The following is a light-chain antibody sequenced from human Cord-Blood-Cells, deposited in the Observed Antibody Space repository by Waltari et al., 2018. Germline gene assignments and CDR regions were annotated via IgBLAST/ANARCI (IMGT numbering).Light chain of an antibody. J-gene: IGLJ3*02. CDR1: NIGSTS. CDR3: QVWDSSSDHWV. Sequence: SYVLTQPPSVSVAPGKTARITCGGNNIGSTSVHWYHQKPGQAPVLVIYYDSDRPSGIPERFSGSNSGNTATLTISRVEAGDEADYYCQVWDSSSDHWVFGGGTKLTVL. V-gene: IGLV3-21*04. CDR2: YDS.